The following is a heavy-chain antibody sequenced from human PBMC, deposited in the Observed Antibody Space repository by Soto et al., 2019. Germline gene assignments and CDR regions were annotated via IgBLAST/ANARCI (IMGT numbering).Heavy chain of an antibody. Sequence: SETLSLTCTVSGGSISSSSYYWGWIRQPPGKGLEWIGSIYYSGSTYYNPSLKSRVTISVDTSKNQFSLKLSSVTAADTAVYYCARGDYGALTLDAFDIWGQGTMVTVSS. J-gene: IGHJ3*02. CDR3: ARGDYGALTLDAFDI. CDR1: GGSISSSSYY. CDR2: IYYSGST. D-gene: IGHD4-17*01. V-gene: IGHV4-39*01.